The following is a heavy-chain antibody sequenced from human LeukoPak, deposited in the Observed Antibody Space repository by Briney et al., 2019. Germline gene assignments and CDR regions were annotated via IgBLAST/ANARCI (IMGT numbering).Heavy chain of an antibody. CDR3: ARDGRFLEWLSSRFDY. V-gene: IGHV1-46*01. Sequence: ASVKVSCKASGYTFTSYYMHWVRQAPGQGLEWMGIINPSGGSTSYAQKFQGRVTMTRDTSTSTVYVELSSLRSEDTAVYYCARDGRFLEWLSSRFDYWGQGTLVTVSS. D-gene: IGHD3-3*01. CDR1: GYTFTSYY. CDR2: INPSGGST. J-gene: IGHJ4*02.